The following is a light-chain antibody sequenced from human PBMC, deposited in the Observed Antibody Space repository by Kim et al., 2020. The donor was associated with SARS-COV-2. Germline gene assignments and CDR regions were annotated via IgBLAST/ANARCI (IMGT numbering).Light chain of an antibody. J-gene: IGLJ1*01. CDR3: QAWDSSTV. Sequence: VSVYPGQTASITCAGDKVGDKYACWYQQKPGQSPVLVIYQDSKRPSGIPERFSGSNSGNTATLTISGTQAMDEADYYCQAWDSSTVFGTGTKVTVL. CDR1: KVGDKY. V-gene: IGLV3-1*01. CDR2: QDS.